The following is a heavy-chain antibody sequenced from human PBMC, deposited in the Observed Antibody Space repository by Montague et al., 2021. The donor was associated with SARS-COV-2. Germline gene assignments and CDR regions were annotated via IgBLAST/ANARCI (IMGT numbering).Heavy chain of an antibody. J-gene: IGHJ4*02. CDR3: AAATYGSIAY. CDR2: INWNGNSR. Sequence: LRLSCAASGFTFPDYAMHWVRQAPGKGLEWVSGINWNGNSRGYADSVKGRFTISRDNAANSLFLQMSSLRPEDTALYYCAAATYGSIAYWGQGNLVTVSS. V-gene: IGHV3-9*01. CDR1: GFTFPDYA. D-gene: IGHD3-10*01.